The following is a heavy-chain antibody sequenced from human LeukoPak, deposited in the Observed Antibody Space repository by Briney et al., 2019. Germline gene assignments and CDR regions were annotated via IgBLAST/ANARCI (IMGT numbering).Heavy chain of an antibody. J-gene: IGHJ4*02. CDR1: GFTFSSYW. Sequence: GGSLRLSCAASGFTFSSYWMHWVRQAPGKGLVWVSRVNRDGSTSYADSVKGRFTISRDNAKNTLYLQMNSLRAEDTAVYYCARGYSDSTACTKGYWGQGTLVTVSS. CDR2: VNRDGST. V-gene: IGHV3-74*01. CDR3: ARGYSDSTACTKGY. D-gene: IGHD2/OR15-2a*01.